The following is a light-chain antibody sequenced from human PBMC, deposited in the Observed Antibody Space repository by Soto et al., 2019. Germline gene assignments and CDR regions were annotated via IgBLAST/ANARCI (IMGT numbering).Light chain of an antibody. CDR3: MQALQTPLT. Sequence: DIVMTQSPLYLPVTPGEPASISCRSSQSLRYSNGYTYLDWYLQKPGQSPQLLIYTSSNRASGVPEMFSGSGSGTDFTLEISRVEAEDVGVYYCMQALQTPLTFGQGTRLEIK. CDR2: TSS. V-gene: IGKV2-28*01. CDR1: QSLRYSNGYTY. J-gene: IGKJ5*01.